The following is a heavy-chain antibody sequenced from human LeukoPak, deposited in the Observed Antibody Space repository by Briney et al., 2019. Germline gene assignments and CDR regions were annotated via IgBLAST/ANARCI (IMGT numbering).Heavy chain of an antibody. V-gene: IGHV1-46*01. CDR1: GYTFTSYY. CDR2: INPSGGST. D-gene: IGHD3-10*01. J-gene: IGHJ4*02. Sequence: ASVKVSCKASGYTFTSYYMHWVRQAPGQGLEWMGIINPSGGSTSYAQKFQGRVTMTRDMSTSTVYMELSSLRSEDTAVYYCARGGVDYYGSGTYYLMYYFDYWGQGALVTVSS. CDR3: ARGGVDYYGSGTYYLMYYFDY.